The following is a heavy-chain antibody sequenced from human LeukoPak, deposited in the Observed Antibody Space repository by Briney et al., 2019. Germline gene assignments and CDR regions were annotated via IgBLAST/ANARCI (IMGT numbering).Heavy chain of an antibody. V-gene: IGHV7-4-1*02. Sequence: GASVKVSCKASGYTFTSYAMNWVRQAPGQGLEWMGWINTNTGNPTYAQGFTGRFVFSLDTSVSTAYLQISSLEAEDTAVYYCARDLGGYDSFYYFDYWGQGTLVTVSS. CDR2: INTNTGNP. D-gene: IGHD5-12*01. J-gene: IGHJ4*02. CDR1: GYTFTSYA. CDR3: ARDLGGYDSFYYFDY.